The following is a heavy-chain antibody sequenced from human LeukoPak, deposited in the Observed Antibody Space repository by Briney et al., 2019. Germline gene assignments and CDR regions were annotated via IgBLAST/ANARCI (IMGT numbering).Heavy chain of an antibody. V-gene: IGHV3-21*01. J-gene: IGHJ4*02. CDR3: AREGGNYYDGSGYYDY. CDR2: ISSSSSYI. D-gene: IGHD3-22*01. Sequence: GGSLRLSCAASGFTFSSYSMNWVRQAPGKGLEWVSSISSSSSYIYYADSVKGRFTISRDNAKNSLYLQMNSLRAEDTAVYYCAREGGNYYDGSGYYDYWGQGTLVTVSS. CDR1: GFTFSSYS.